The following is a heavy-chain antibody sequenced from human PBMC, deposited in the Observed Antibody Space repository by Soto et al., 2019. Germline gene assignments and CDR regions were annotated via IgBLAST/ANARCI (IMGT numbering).Heavy chain of an antibody. CDR3: AREDYDFWSGYGEGVAIDY. CDR1: GFTFSSYS. J-gene: IGHJ4*02. CDR2: ISSSSSTI. D-gene: IGHD3-3*01. Sequence: PGGSLRLSCAASGFTFSSYSMNWVRQAPGKGLEWISYISSSSSTIYYADSVKGRFTISRDNAKNSLYLQMNSLRDEDTAVYYCAREDYDFWSGYGEGVAIDYWGQGTLVTVSS. V-gene: IGHV3-48*02.